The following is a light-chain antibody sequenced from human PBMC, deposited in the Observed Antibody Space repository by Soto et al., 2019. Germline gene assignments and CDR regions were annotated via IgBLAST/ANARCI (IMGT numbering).Light chain of an antibody. V-gene: IGKV3-15*01. CDR3: QQYNNWPPIT. CDR2: GAS. Sequence: EIMMTQSPSTLSVSPGERATLSCRASQSVNFNLAWYQQKPGQAPRLLIYGASTRATGIPARFSGSGSGTEFALTISSLQSEDFAVYYCQQYNNWPPITFGQGTRLEIK. J-gene: IGKJ5*01. CDR1: QSVNFN.